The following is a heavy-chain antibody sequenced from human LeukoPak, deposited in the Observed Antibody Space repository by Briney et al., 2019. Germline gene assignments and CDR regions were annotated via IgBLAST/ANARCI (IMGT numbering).Heavy chain of an antibody. Sequence: GGSLRLSCAASGFTFSSYGMHWVRQAPGTGLEWGAFIRFDGSNKYYADSVKGRFTISRDNAKNTLYLQMNRLRAEDTAVYYCARGADSGYSSDNWGQGTPVSVSS. J-gene: IGHJ4*02. CDR1: GFTFSSYG. D-gene: IGHD3-9*01. V-gene: IGHV3-30*02. CDR2: IRFDGSNK. CDR3: ARGADSGYSSDN.